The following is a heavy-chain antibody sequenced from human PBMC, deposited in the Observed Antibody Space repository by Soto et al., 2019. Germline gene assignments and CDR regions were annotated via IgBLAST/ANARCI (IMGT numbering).Heavy chain of an antibody. J-gene: IGHJ4*02. CDR3: ARSTLVVALDY. V-gene: IGHV1-18*04. D-gene: IGHD2-15*01. CDR2: ISAYNGNT. Sequence: ASVKVSCKASGYTFTSYYMHWVRQAPGQGLEWMGWISAYNGNTNYAQKLQGRVTMTTDTSTSTAYMELRSLRSDDTAVYYCARSTLVVALDYWGQGTLVTVSS. CDR1: GYTFTSYY.